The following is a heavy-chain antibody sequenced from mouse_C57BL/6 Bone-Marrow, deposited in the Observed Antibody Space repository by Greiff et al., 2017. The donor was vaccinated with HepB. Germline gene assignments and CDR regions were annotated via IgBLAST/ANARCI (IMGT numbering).Heavy chain of an antibody. D-gene: IGHD1-1*01. CDR3: TTGYGSSSYWYFDV. CDR2: IDPENGDT. CDR1: GFNIKDDY. Sequence: VQLKESGAELVRPGASVKLSCTASGFNIKDDYMHWVKQRPEQGLEWIGWIDPENGDTEYASKFQGKATITAETSSNTAYLQLSSLTSEDTAVYYCTTGYGSSSYWYFDVWGTGTTVTVSS. V-gene: IGHV14-4*01. J-gene: IGHJ1*03.